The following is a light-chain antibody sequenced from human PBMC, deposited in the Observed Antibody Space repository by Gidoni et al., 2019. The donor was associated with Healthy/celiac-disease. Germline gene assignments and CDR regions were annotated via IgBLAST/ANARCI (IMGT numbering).Light chain of an antibody. CDR3: QQYGSSPLT. Sequence: EIVLTQSPGTLSLSPGERATLSCRASPSVSSSYLAWYQQKPGQAPRLLIYGASSRATGIPDRFSGSGSGTDFTLTISRLEPEDFAVYYCQQYGSSPLTFGGXTKVEIK. V-gene: IGKV3-20*01. J-gene: IGKJ4*01. CDR1: PSVSSSY. CDR2: GAS.